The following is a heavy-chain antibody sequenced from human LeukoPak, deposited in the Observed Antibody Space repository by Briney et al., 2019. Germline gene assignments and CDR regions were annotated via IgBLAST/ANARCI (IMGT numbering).Heavy chain of an antibody. V-gene: IGHV3-9*01. D-gene: IGHD1-26*01. J-gene: IGHJ4*02. CDR3: AKESATGDYFDN. Sequence: GGSLRLSCAASGFTFDDYAMNWVRQAPGKGLEWASGISWNSGSIDYADSVKGRFTISRDNAKNSLYLQMNSLRAEDTALYYCAKESATGDYFDNWGQGTLVTVSS. CDR2: ISWNSGSI. CDR1: GFTFDDYA.